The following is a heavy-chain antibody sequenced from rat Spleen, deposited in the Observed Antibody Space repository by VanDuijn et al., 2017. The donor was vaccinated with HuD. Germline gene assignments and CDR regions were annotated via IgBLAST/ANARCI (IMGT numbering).Heavy chain of an antibody. CDR1: GFTFSSFP. CDR2: ISSGGGGI. CDR3: ARPTEGIAWFVY. D-gene: IGHD1-11*01. Sequence: EVQLVESGGGLVQPGRSLKLSCAASGFTFSSFPMAWVRQAPKKGLEWVAYISSGGGGIYYPDSVQGRFTISRHNAKSTLFLQMDSLRSEDTATYYCARPTEGIAWFVYWGQGTLVTVSS. V-gene: IGHV5-25*01. J-gene: IGHJ3*01.